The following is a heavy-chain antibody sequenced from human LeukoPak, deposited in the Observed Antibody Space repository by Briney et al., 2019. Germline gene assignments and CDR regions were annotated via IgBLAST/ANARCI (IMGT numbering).Heavy chain of an antibody. J-gene: IGHJ4*02. D-gene: IGHD5-18*01. V-gene: IGHV3-23*01. CDR3: AVRGWIQLWLPSY. CDR2: ISGSGGST. CDR1: GFTFSTYA. Sequence: GGSLRLSCAASGFTFSTYAMSWVRQAPGKGLEWVSAISGSGGSTYYADSVKGRFTISRDNSKNTLYLQMNSLRAEDTAVYYCAVRGWIQLWLPSYWGQGTLVTVFS.